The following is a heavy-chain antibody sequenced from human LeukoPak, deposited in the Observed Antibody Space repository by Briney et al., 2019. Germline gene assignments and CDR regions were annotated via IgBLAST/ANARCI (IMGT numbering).Heavy chain of an antibody. V-gene: IGHV3-21*01. D-gene: IGHD3-22*01. CDR2: ISSSSSYI. J-gene: IGHJ2*01. CDR1: GFTFSSYS. Sequence: PGGSLRLSCAASGFTFSSYSMNWVRQAPGKGLEWVSSISSSSSYIYYADSVKGRFTISRDNAKNSLYLQMNSLRAEDTAVYYCARAFYDSSGYRCWYFDLWGRGTLVTVSS. CDR3: ARAFYDSSGYRCWYFDL.